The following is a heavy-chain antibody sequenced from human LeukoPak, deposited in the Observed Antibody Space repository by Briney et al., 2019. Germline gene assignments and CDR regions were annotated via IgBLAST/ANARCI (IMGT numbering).Heavy chain of an antibody. J-gene: IGHJ4*02. CDR1: GITLSNYG. Sequence: GGSLRLSCGVSGITLSNYGMRWVRQAPGKGLEWVAGISDSGGRTNYADSVKGRFTISRDSPKNTLYLQMNSLRVEDTAVYYCARYYYGSGSYPQGYWGQGTLVSVSS. V-gene: IGHV3-23*01. CDR2: ISDSGGRT. D-gene: IGHD3-10*01. CDR3: ARYYYGSGSYPQGY.